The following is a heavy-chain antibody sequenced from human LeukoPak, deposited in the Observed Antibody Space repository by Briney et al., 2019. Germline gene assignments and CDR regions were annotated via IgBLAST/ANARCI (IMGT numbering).Heavy chain of an antibody. Sequence: GGSLRLSCAASGFSFSSYWMSWVRQAPGKGREWVANIKQDGSDKYYVDSVKGRFTISRDNAKNSVYLQMNSLRVEDTAVYYCARDGYGIDYWGQGTLVTVSS. V-gene: IGHV3-7*01. CDR1: GFSFSSYW. J-gene: IGHJ4*02. D-gene: IGHD2-15*01. CDR2: IKQDGSDK. CDR3: ARDGYGIDY.